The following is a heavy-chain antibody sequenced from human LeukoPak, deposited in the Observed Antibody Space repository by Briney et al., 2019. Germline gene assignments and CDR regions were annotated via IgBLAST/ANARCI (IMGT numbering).Heavy chain of an antibody. Sequence: ASVKVSCKASGGTFSSYAISWVRQAPGQGLEWMGWINPNSGGTNYAQKFQGWVTMTRDTSISTAYMELSRLRSDDTAVYYCARVDGDYNYWGQGTLVTVSS. CDR1: GGTFSSYA. CDR2: INPNSGGT. CDR3: ARVDGDYNY. J-gene: IGHJ4*02. D-gene: IGHD4-17*01. V-gene: IGHV1-2*04.